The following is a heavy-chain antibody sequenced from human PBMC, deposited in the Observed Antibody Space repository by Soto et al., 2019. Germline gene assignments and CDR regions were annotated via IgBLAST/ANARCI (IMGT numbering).Heavy chain of an antibody. CDR1: GFTFSSYW. V-gene: IGHV3-74*01. CDR3: ARGGSGSYYSSRGTGKIDY. Sequence: EVQLVESGGGLVQPGGSLRLSCAASGFTFSSYWMHWVRQAPGKGLVWVSRINSDGSSTSYADSVKGRFTISRDNAKNTLYLQMNSLRAEDTAVYYCARGGSGSYYSSRGTGKIDYWGQGTLVTV. D-gene: IGHD3-10*01. CDR2: INSDGSST. J-gene: IGHJ4*02.